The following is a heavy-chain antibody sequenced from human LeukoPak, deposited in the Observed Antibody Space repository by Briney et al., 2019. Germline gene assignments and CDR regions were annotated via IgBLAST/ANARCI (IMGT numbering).Heavy chain of an antibody. V-gene: IGHV4-61*01. CDR2: IYYIGST. J-gene: IGHJ1*01. CDR3: TAYPDCGCACYSRAEYFHH. D-gene: IGHD2-21*02. Sequence: SETLSLTCTVSGASVSSTTYYWSWIRQPPGKGLEWIGYIYYIGSTKYNPSLKSRVTMTADTSKNQFSLKLSSVSAADTAVYYCTAYPDCGCACYSRAEYFHHWGQGTLVTVSS. CDR1: GASVSSTTYY.